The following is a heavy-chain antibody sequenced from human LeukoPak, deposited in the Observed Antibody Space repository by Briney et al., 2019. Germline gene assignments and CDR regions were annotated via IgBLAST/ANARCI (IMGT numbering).Heavy chain of an antibody. CDR3: AKDPREQWLVRDY. V-gene: IGHV3-23*01. Sequence: PGGSLRLSCAASGFTFSSYAMSWVRQAPAKGLEWVSAISGSGGSTYYADSVKGRFTISRDNSKNTLYLQMNSLRAEDTAVYYCAKDPREQWLVRDYWGQGTLVTVSS. J-gene: IGHJ4*02. D-gene: IGHD6-19*01. CDR1: GFTFSSYA. CDR2: ISGSGGST.